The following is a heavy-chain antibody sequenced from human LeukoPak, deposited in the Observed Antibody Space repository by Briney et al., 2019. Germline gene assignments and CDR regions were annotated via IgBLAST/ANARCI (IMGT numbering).Heavy chain of an antibody. J-gene: IGHJ4*02. Sequence: PGGSLRLSCAASGFSFYTFNMNWVRQAPGKGLEWGTSITNASEYIYYEVSVKVRYTTSRDNARNSLYPQLNSLRVEDTAVYYCARGHYDVLAASYKLTPDYWGQGTLVTVSS. CDR2: ITNASEYI. V-gene: IGHV3-21*01. D-gene: IGHD3-9*01. CDR1: GFSFYTFN. CDR3: ARGHYDVLAASYKLTPDY.